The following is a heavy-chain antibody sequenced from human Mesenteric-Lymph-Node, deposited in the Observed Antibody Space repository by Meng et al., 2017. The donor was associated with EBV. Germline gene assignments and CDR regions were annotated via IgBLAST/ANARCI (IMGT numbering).Heavy chain of an antibody. V-gene: IGHV3-11*01. CDR1: GFIFSDYF. Sequence: QGLLVCAGGGLVKPGGSLRLSCAASGFIFSDYFMSWIRQAPGKGLEWVSYISSSGATIYYTDSVKGRSTISRDNAENSLYLEMNSLRAEDTAVYYCARYLGSSGAFFDFWGQGTLVTVSS. CDR2: ISSSGATI. D-gene: IGHD2-15*01. CDR3: ARYLGSSGAFFDF. J-gene: IGHJ4*02.